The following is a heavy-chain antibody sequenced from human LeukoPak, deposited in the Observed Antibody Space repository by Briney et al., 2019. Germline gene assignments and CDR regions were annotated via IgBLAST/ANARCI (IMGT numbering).Heavy chain of an antibody. Sequence: SVKVSCKASGGTFSSYAISWVRQAPGQGLKWMGGIIPIFGTANYAQKFQGRVTITTDESTSTAYMELSSLRSEDTAVYYCARAAFWSGYYHFDYWGQGTLVTVSS. CDR1: GGTFSSYA. D-gene: IGHD3-3*01. V-gene: IGHV1-69*05. J-gene: IGHJ4*02. CDR2: IIPIFGTA. CDR3: ARAAFWSGYYHFDY.